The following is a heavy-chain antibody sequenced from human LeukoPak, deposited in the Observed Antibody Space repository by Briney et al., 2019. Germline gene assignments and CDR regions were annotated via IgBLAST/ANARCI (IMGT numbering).Heavy chain of an antibody. J-gene: IGHJ4*02. CDR1: GGSISSYY. Sequence: RTSETLSLTCTVSGGSISSYYWSWIRQPPGKGLEWIGYISYSGSTNYNPSLKSRVTISVDMSKNQFSLKLSSVTAADTAVFYCARLYYHDTSGYYRTHYYFDDWDQGTLVTVSS. V-gene: IGHV4-59*08. CDR3: ARLYYHDTSGYYRTHYYFDD. D-gene: IGHD3-22*01. CDR2: ISYSGST.